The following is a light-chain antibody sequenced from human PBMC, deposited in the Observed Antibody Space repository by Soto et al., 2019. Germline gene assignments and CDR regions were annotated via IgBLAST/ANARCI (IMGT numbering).Light chain of an antibody. Sequence: EIVLTQSPGTLSLSPGERGTLACRCSQSFSSSYLAWYQQKPGQAPRLLIYGASGRATGIPDRFSGSGSGTDFTLTISRLEPEDFAVYYCQQYGSSQITFGQGTRLEIK. J-gene: IGKJ5*01. CDR1: QSFSSSY. CDR2: GAS. V-gene: IGKV3-20*01. CDR3: QQYGSSQIT.